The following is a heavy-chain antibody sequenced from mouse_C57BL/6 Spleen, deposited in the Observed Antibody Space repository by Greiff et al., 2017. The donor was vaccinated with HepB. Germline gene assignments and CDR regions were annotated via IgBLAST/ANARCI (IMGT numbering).Heavy chain of an antibody. D-gene: IGHD2-3*01. V-gene: IGHV1-55*01. Sequence: QVQLQQSGAELVKPGASVKMSCKASGYTFTSYWITWVKQRPGQGLEWIGDIYPGSGSTSYNEKFKSKATLTVDTSSSTAYMQLSSLTSEDSAVYYCARMIYDGYYDAYWGQGTLVTVSA. CDR1: GYTFTSYW. CDR3: ARMIYDGYYDAY. CDR2: IYPGSGST. J-gene: IGHJ3*01.